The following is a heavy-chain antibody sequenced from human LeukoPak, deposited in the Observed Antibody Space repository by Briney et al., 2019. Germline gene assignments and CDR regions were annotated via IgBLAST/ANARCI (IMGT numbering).Heavy chain of an antibody. CDR2: ISGSGGST. J-gene: IGHJ4*02. CDR1: GFTFSTYS. Sequence: PGGSLRLSCAASGFTFSTYSMNWVRRAPGKGLEWVSAISGSGGSTYYADSVKGRFTISRDNSKSKLYVQMDSLRADDAAVYYCARKGSSSGGPNFDFWGQGTLVTVSS. D-gene: IGHD6-6*01. CDR3: ARKGSSSGGPNFDF. V-gene: IGHV3-23*01.